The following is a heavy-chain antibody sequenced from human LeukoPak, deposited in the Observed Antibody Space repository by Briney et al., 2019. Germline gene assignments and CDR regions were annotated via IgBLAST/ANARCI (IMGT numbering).Heavy chain of an antibody. J-gene: IGHJ4*02. D-gene: IGHD6-19*01. CDR2: ISSSGGST. CDR3: ASGSGWYCDY. CDR1: GFPFSSYS. V-gene: IGHV3-23*01. Sequence: PGGSLRLSCAASGFPFSSYSMNWVRQAPGKGLEWVSGISSSGGSTYYADSVKGRFTISRDNSKNTLYLQMNSLGAEDTAVYYCASGSGWYCDYWGQGTLVTVSS.